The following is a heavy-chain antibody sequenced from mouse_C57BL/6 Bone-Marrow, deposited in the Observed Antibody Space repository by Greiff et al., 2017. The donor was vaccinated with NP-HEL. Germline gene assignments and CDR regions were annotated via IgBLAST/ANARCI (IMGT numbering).Heavy chain of an antibody. CDR3: ARHEESTTVVANRAWFAY. Sequence: VVKPGASVKLSCKASGYTFTEYTIHWVKQRSGQGLEWIGWFYPGSGSIKYNEKFKDKATLTADKSSSTVYMELSRLTSEDSADDFCARHEESTTVVANRAWFAYWGQGTLVTVSA. J-gene: IGHJ3*01. CDR1: GYTFTEYT. D-gene: IGHD1-1*01. CDR2: FYPGSGSI. V-gene: IGHV1-62-2*01.